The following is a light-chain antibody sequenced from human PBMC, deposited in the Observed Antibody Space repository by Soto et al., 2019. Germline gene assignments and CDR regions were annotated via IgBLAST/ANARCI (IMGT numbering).Light chain of an antibody. Sequence: QSVLTQPPSASGTPGQRVTISCSGSSSNIGSNTVNWYQQLPGTAPKLLIYSNNQRPSGVPDRFSGSKSGTSASLAISGLQSEDEADYYCSSYAGSYTYVVFGGGTKVTVL. CDR2: SNN. J-gene: IGLJ2*01. CDR1: SSNIGSNT. CDR3: SSYAGSYTYVV. V-gene: IGLV1-44*01.